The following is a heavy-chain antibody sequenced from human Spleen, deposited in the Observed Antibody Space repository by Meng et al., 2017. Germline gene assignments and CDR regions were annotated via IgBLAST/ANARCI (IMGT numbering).Heavy chain of an antibody. CDR2: ISSSSSYI. CDR1: GFTFSSYS. J-gene: IGHJ6*02. V-gene: IGHV3-21*01. D-gene: IGHD2-15*01. Sequence: GESLKISCAASGFTFSSYSMNWVRQAPGKGLEWVSSISSSSSYIYYADSVKGRFTISRDNAKNPLYLQMNSLRAEDTAVYYCASGPGYCSGGSCYYYYGMDVWGQGTTVTVSS. CDR3: ASGPGYCSGGSCYYYYGMDV.